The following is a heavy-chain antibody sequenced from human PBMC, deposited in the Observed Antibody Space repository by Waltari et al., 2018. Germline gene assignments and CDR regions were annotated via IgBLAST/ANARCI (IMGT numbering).Heavy chain of an antibody. V-gene: IGHV3-30-3*01. Sequence: QVQLVESGGGVVQPGRSLRLSCAASGFTFSSYAMHWVRQAPGKGLEWVEVISYDGSNKYYADSVKGRFTISRDNSKNTLYLQMNSLRAEDTAVYYCARDIAVRGVIDYWGQGTLVTVSS. D-gene: IGHD3-10*01. J-gene: IGHJ4*02. CDR3: ARDIAVRGVIDY. CDR1: GFTFSSYA. CDR2: ISYDGSNK.